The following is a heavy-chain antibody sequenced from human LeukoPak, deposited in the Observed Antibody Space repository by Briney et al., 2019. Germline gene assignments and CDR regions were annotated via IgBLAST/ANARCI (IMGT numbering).Heavy chain of an antibody. CDR2: INPSGGST. V-gene: IGHV1-46*01. CDR1: GYTFTSYY. J-gene: IGHJ6*02. CDR3: ARVRGLEVTHHAHGMDV. D-gene: IGHD6-19*01. Sequence: ASVKVSCTASGYTFTSYYMHWVRQAPGQGLEWMGIINPSGGSTSYAQKFQGRVTMTRDTSTSTVYMELSSLRSEDTAVYYCARVRGLEVTHHAHGMDVWGQGTTVTVSS.